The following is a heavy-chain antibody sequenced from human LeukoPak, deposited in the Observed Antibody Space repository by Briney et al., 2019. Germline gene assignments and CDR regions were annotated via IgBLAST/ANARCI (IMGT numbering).Heavy chain of an antibody. CDR2: ISSTGGTA. CDR1: GFTFSSFG. Sequence: GGSLRLSCAASGFTFSSFGMSWVRQAPGKGLEWVSAISSTGGTAYYADSVKGRFTISRDNSKNTLYLQMNSLRAEDTAVYYCARGVATISIGPNFDYWGQGTLVTVSS. D-gene: IGHD5-12*01. CDR3: ARGVATISIGPNFDY. V-gene: IGHV3-23*01. J-gene: IGHJ4*02.